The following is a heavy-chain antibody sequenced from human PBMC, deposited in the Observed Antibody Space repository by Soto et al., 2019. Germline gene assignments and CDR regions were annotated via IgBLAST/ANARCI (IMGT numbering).Heavy chain of an antibody. CDR1: GFTFSTYP. Sequence: GGSLRLSCAASGFTFSTYPMTWVRQAPGKGLEGVSSISGSGDNTYYPDSVKRRFTISRDNSKNTVYLQMNRLRAGDTAVYYCAKILSTVTTYYYGMDGWGQGTTVTVSS. V-gene: IGHV3-23*01. CDR2: ISGSGDNT. J-gene: IGHJ6*02. CDR3: AKILSTVTTYYYGMDG. D-gene: IGHD4-17*01.